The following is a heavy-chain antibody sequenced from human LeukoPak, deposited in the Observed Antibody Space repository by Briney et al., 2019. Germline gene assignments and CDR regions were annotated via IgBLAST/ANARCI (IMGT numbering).Heavy chain of an antibody. V-gene: IGHV1-46*03. CDR3: ARGAYSGYDYISYFDY. D-gene: IGHD5-12*01. J-gene: IGHJ4*02. CDR1: GYTFTSYY. Sequence: ASVKVSCKASGYTFTSYYMHWVRQAPGQGLEWMGIINPSGGSTTYAQKFQGRVTMTRGTSTSTVYMELSSLRSEDTAVYYCARGAYSGYDYISYFDYWGQGTLVTVSS. CDR2: INPSGGST.